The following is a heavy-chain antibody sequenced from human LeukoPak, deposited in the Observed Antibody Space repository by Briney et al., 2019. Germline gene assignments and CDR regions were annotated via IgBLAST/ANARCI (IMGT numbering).Heavy chain of an antibody. V-gene: IGHV3-48*03. D-gene: IGHD6-19*01. J-gene: IGHJ4*02. Sequence: GGSLRLSCAASGFTFRSSEMNWVRQAPGKGLEWVSYISDGGKTKYYADSVKGRFTISRDNFKNTLYLQLDSLRLEDTAVYYCAKVAYSGGWYFDYWGQGTLVTVSS. CDR1: GFTFRSSE. CDR2: ISDGGKTK. CDR3: AKVAYSGGWYFDY.